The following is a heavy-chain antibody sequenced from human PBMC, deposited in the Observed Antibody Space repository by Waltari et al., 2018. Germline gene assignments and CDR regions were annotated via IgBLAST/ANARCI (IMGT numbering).Heavy chain of an antibody. CDR2: IYYSGST. CDR1: GGSISLYY. J-gene: IGHJ5*02. V-gene: IGHV4-59*01. Sequence: QVQLQESGPGLVKPSETLSLTCTVSGGSISLYYWSWIRQPPGKGLEWIGYIYYSGSTNYNHSLKSRVTISVDTSKNQFSLKLSSVTAADTAVYYCARDRDYDFWSGLDPWGQGTLVTVSS. CDR3: ARDRDYDFWSGLDP. D-gene: IGHD3-3*01.